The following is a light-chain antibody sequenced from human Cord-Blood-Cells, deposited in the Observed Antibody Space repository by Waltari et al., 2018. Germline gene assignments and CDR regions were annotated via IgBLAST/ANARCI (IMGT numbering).Light chain of an antibody. J-gene: IGLJ3*02. Sequence: QSALTQPPSASGSPGQSVTISCTGTSSDVGGYNYVSWYQRHPGKAPKLKIYEVSKGPSGVPDGFSGSMSGNTASLTVSGLQAEDEADYYCSSYAGSNNLVFGGGTKLTVL. CDR3: SSYAGSNNLV. CDR2: EVS. CDR1: SSDVGGYNY. V-gene: IGLV2-8*01.